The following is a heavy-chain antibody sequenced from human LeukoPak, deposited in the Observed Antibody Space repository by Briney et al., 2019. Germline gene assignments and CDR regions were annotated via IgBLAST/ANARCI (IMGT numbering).Heavy chain of an antibody. Sequence: SETLSLTCTVSGGSISSYYWSWIRQPPGKGLEWIGYIYYSGSTNYNPSLKSRVTISVDTSKNQFSLKLSSVTAADTAVYYCARLVAVCSSSRTYYFDYWGQGTLVTVSS. D-gene: IGHD6-13*01. CDR2: IYYSGST. V-gene: IGHV4-59*08. J-gene: IGHJ4*02. CDR1: GGSISSYY. CDR3: ARLVAVCSSSRTYYFDY.